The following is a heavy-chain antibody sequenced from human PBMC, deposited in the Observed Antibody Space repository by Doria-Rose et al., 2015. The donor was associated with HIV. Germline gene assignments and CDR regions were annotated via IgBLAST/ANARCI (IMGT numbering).Heavy chain of an antibody. J-gene: IGHJ3*02. D-gene: IGHD2-8*02. Sequence: WIGFIYNSGITNYNPSLKSRVTISGDTSTNQFSLKLSSVTAADTAVYYCARVGGTGAAFDIWGQGTMVTVSS. CDR2: IYNSGIT. V-gene: IGHV4-59*01. CDR3: ARVGGTGAAFDI.